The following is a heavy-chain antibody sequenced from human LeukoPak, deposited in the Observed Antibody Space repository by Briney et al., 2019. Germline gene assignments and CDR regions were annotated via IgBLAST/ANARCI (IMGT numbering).Heavy chain of an antibody. V-gene: IGHV3-49*04. Sequence: AGGSLRLSCTTSGFTFGDYAMSWVRQAPGKGLEWVSFIRRKAHGGTTEYAASVKGRFSSSRDDSKSIAYLQMNSLKTEDTAVYFCTRVTYYYDNSGYFYFDSWGQGSLVTVSS. CDR2: IRRKAHGGTT. CDR1: GFTFGDYA. D-gene: IGHD3-22*01. J-gene: IGHJ4*02. CDR3: TRVTYYYDNSGYFYFDS.